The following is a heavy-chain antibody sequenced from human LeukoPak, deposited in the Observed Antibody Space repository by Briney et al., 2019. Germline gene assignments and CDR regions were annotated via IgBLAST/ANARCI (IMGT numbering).Heavy chain of an antibody. CDR3: ARDFSTLYYYYYYMDV. CDR2: INPNSGGT. V-gene: IGHV1-2*02. Sequence: ASVKVSCKASGYTFTGYYMHWVRQAPGQGLEWMGWINPNSGGTNYAQKFQGRVTMTRDTSISTAYMELSRLRSDDTAVYYCARDFSTLYYYYYYMDVWGKGTTVTVSS. J-gene: IGHJ6*03. D-gene: IGHD2-2*01. CDR1: GYTFTGYY.